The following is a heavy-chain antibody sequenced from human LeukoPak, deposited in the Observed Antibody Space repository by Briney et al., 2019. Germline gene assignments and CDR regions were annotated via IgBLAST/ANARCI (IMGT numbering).Heavy chain of an antibody. CDR2: IYHSGST. Sequence: SETLSLTCAVSGGSISSGGYSWSWIRQPPGKGLEWIGYIYHSGSTYYNPSLKSRVTISVDRSKNQFSLKLSSVTAADTAVYYCARARVSRGFSYWGQGTLVTVSS. J-gene: IGHJ4*02. D-gene: IGHD6-13*01. V-gene: IGHV4-30-2*01. CDR3: ARARVSRGFSY. CDR1: GGSISSGGYS.